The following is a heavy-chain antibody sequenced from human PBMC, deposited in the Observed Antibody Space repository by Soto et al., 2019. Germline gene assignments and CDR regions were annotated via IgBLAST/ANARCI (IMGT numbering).Heavy chain of an antibody. V-gene: IGHV1-18*04. CDR2: ISTYNGST. D-gene: IGHD3-3*01. Sequence: ASVKVSCKASGYTFTSYCISWLRQAPGQVLEWMGWISTYNGSTNYVQKLQGRVTITTERYTRTAYHELRSLTSDHTAVYSCDLSHYHFWSGPPPMYSFYPMDV. J-gene: IGHJ6*01. CDR3: DLSHYHFWSGPPPMYSFYPMDV. CDR1: GYTFTSYC.